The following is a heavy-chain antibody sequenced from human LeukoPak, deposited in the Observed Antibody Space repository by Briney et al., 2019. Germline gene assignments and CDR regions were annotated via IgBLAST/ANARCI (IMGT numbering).Heavy chain of an antibody. V-gene: IGHV4-31*03. J-gene: IGHJ4*02. D-gene: IGHD1-26*01. CDR1: GDSINSGGYF. Sequence: SETLSLTCTVSGDSINSGGYFWSWIRQHPGKGLEWIGYIYYSGSTYYNPSLKSRVTISVDTSKNQFSLKLSSVTAADTAVYYCVRVGFHSGSSDWGQGTLVTVSS. CDR3: VRVGFHSGSSD. CDR2: IYYSGST.